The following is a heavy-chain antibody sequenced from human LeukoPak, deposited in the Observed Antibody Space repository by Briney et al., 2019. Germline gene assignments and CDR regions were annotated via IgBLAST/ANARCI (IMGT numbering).Heavy chain of an antibody. Sequence: GGSLRLSCAASGFTFTRYNINWVRQAPGKGLEWVSSISSSSSYIYYADSVKGRFTISRDNAKNSLYLQMNSLRAEDTAVYYCARAYYYDSGGYSPFDYWGQGTPVTVSS. CDR2: ISSSSSYI. V-gene: IGHV3-21*01. D-gene: IGHD3-22*01. CDR1: GFTFTRYN. J-gene: IGHJ4*02. CDR3: ARAYYYDSGGYSPFDY.